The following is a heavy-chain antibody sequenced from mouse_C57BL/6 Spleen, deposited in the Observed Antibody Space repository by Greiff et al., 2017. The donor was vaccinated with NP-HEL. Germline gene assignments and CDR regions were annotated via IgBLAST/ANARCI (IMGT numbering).Heavy chain of an antibody. CDR2: IDPETGGT. CDR3: TRSLITTVVARYFDY. V-gene: IGHV1-15*01. Sequence: VQRVESGAELVRPGASVTLSCKASGYTFTDYEMHWVKQTPVHGLEWIGAIDPETGGTAYNQKFKGKAILTADKSSSTAYMELRSLTSEDSAVYYCTRSLITTVVARYFDYWGQGTTLTVSS. D-gene: IGHD1-1*01. CDR1: GYTFTDYE. J-gene: IGHJ2*01.